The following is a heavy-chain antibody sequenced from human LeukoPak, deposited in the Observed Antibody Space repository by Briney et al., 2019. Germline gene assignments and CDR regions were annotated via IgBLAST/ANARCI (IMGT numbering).Heavy chain of an antibody. CDR1: GFNFGIYW. D-gene: IGHD2-21*02. CDR2: IKEDGSAK. Sequence: GGSLRLSCAASGFNFGIYWMSWVRQAPGKGLEWVAHIKEDGSAKYYVDSVKGRFTISRENAEDSVYLQMNSLRAEDTAVYYCARECGGDCYSDYWGQGTLVTVSS. J-gene: IGHJ4*02. V-gene: IGHV3-7*01. CDR3: ARECGGDCYSDY.